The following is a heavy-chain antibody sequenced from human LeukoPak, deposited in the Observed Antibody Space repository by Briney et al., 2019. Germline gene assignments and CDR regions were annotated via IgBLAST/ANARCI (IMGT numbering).Heavy chain of an antibody. J-gene: IGHJ6*02. CDR1: GGAISTSGHY. CDR3: ARLGSKVWPYYSGLDV. D-gene: IGHD2-15*01. CDR2: FHYPGTT. V-gene: IGHV4-39*01. Sequence: PSETLSLTCTVSGGAISTSGHYWAWVRQLPGRGLEWIASFHYPGTTHYSPSLASRVAISVDTSRNQFSLRLSSLTAADTAVYFCARLGSKVWPYYSGLDVWGPGTTVTVSS.